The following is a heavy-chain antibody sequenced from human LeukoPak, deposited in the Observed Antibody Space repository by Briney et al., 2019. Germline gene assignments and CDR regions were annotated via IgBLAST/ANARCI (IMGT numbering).Heavy chain of an antibody. CDR3: ARSQMEAATFFDY. V-gene: IGHV3-11*01. J-gene: IGHJ4*02. Sequence: GGSLRLSCAASGFTFRDYYMSWIRQVPGKGLEWVSYIRRDSSTLYYADSVKGRFTISRDNAKNSLYLQMSSLRAEDTAVYYCARSQMEAATFFDYWGQGTLVTVFS. D-gene: IGHD1-26*01. CDR2: IRRDSSTL. CDR1: GFTFRDYY.